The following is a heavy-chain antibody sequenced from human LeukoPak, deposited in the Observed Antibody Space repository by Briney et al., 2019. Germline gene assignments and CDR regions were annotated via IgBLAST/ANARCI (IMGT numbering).Heavy chain of an antibody. Sequence: SETLSLTCAVYGGSFSGYYWSWIRQPPGKGLQWIGEINHSGSTNYNPSLKSRVTISVDTSKNQFSLKLNSVTAADTAVYYCARGRNLEWFDYWGQGTLVTVSS. CDR1: GGSFSGYY. CDR3: ARGRNLEWFDY. D-gene: IGHD3-3*01. V-gene: IGHV4-34*01. J-gene: IGHJ5*01. CDR2: INHSGST.